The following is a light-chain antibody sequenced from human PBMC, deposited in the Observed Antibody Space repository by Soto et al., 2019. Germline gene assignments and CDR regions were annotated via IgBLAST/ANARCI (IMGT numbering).Light chain of an antibody. V-gene: IGKV3-20*01. CDR2: GAS. J-gene: IGKJ1*01. CDR1: PSIGGPY. Sequence: EVVLTQSPGTLSLSPGERATLSCRASPSIGGPYLAWYQQKPGQAPRLLIYGASTRATDIPDRFSCSGSGTDFTLTISRLEPEDFAVYYCQHYLTSPGTFGQGTKVEIK. CDR3: QHYLTSPGT.